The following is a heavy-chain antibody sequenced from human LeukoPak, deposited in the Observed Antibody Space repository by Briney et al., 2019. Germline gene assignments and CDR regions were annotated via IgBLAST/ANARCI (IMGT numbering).Heavy chain of an antibody. CDR1: GFTFSNYW. V-gene: IGHV3-7*01. CDR3: ATLLLVCEACHNDY. D-gene: IGHD3-10*01. J-gene: IGHJ4*02. CDR2: IKQDGSEK. Sequence: GGSLRLSCAASGFTFSNYWMSWVRQAPGKGLEWVANIKQDGSEKYYVDSVKGRFTISRDNAKNSLYLQMNSLRAEDTAVYYCATLLLVCEACHNDYWGQGTLVTVSS.